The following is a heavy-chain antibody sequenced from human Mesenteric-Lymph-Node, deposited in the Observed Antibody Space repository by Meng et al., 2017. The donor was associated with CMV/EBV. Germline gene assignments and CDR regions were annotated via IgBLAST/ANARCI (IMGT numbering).Heavy chain of an antibody. V-gene: IGHV3-23*01. CDR1: GFTFSSYA. CDR3: AREIYCSSTSCSHHYGMDV. D-gene: IGHD2-2*01. CDR2: ITGVGGAT. J-gene: IGHJ6*02. Sequence: GGSLRLSCAASGFTFSSYAMSWVRQAPGKGLEWISAITGVGGATYYADSVKGRFSISRDNSKNTLYLQMTSLRDEDTAVYYCAREIYCSSTSCSHHYGMDVWGQGTTVTVSS.